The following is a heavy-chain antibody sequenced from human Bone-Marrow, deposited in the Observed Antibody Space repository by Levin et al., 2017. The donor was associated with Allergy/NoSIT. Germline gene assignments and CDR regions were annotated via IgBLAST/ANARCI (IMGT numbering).Heavy chain of an antibody. CDR1: GFNFDKYY. V-gene: IGHV3-11*01. D-gene: IGHD6-13*01. Sequence: SCAASGFNFDKYYMSWIRQAPGKGLEWIAYIFSGGSFVFYADSVKGRFTVSRDNAKKSLYLQMNSLRVEDTAVYYCARFAAASFDYWGQGALVTVSS. CDR3: ARFAAASFDY. J-gene: IGHJ4*02. CDR2: IFSGGSFV.